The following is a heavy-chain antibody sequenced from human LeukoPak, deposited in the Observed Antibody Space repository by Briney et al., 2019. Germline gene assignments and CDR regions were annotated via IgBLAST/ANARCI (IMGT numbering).Heavy chain of an antibody. D-gene: IGHD2-15*01. CDR1: GFTFSSHG. Sequence: GGTLRLSCAASGFTFSSHGMNWVRQAPGKGLEWVSSISRSGSTKYYADSVKGRFTISRDNAKNSLFLQMNSLRAEDTAVYYCARVLRYCSGGNCYSGGLGYMDVWGKGTTVTISS. CDR3: ARVLRYCSGGNCYSGGLGYMDV. J-gene: IGHJ6*03. V-gene: IGHV3-48*04. CDR2: ISRSGSTK.